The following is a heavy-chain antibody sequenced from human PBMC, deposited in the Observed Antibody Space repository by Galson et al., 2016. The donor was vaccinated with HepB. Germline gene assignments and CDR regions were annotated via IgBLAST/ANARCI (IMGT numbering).Heavy chain of an antibody. Sequence: SLRLSCAASGFTFLTYSMNWVRQAPGKGLEWVSSISGPGTYIYYAESVKGRFTISRDNAKNLLYLQMNSLRAEDTAVYYCARGSNYDILTGYLSWGQGTLVTVSS. CDR3: ARGSNYDILTGYLS. J-gene: IGHJ4*02. CDR2: ISGPGTYI. V-gene: IGHV3-21*06. CDR1: GFTFLTYS. D-gene: IGHD3-9*01.